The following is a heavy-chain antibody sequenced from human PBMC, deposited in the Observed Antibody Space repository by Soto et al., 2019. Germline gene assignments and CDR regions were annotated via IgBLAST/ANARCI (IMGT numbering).Heavy chain of an antibody. CDR2: INSDGSST. J-gene: IGHJ3*02. D-gene: IGHD5-12*01. Sequence: GGSLRLACASSGFTFISYWMHWVRQTPGKGLVWVSRINSDGSSTSYADSVKGRFTISRDNAKNTLYLQMNSLRAEDTAVYYCARSGGAFDIWGQGTMVTVSS. CDR1: GFTFISYW. V-gene: IGHV3-74*01. CDR3: ARSGGAFDI.